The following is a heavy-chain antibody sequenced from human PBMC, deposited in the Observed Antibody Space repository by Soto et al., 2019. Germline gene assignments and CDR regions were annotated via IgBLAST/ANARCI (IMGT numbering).Heavy chain of an antibody. CDR3: ATAKLLLPWLFDY. V-gene: IGHV3-66*01. D-gene: IGHD2-15*01. CDR2: IYSGGST. Sequence: GGSLRLSCAASGFTVSSNYMSWVRQAPGKGLEWVSVIYSGGSTNYADSVKGRFTISRDDSKNTLFLQMNSLRAEDTAVYYCATAKLLLPWLFDYWGQGILVTVSS. CDR1: GFTVSSNY. J-gene: IGHJ4*02.